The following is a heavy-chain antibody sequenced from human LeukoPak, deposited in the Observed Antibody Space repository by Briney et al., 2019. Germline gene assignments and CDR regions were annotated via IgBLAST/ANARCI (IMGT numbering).Heavy chain of an antibody. Sequence: ASVKVSCKASGYTFTSYYMHWVRQAPGQGLEWMGIINPSGGSTSYAQKFQGRVTMTRDTSTSTVYMELSSLRSEDTAVYYCASLVVVAATRSYFDYWGQGTLVTVSS. CDR3: ASLVVVAATRSYFDY. CDR2: INPSGGST. V-gene: IGHV1-46*01. CDR1: GYTFTSYY. J-gene: IGHJ4*02. D-gene: IGHD2-15*01.